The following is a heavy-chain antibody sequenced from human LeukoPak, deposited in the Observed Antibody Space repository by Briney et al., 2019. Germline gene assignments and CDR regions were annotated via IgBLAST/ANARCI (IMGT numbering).Heavy chain of an antibody. D-gene: IGHD6-19*01. Sequence: SETLSLTCTVSGGSISSSSYYWGWIRQPPGKGLEWIGSIYYSGTTNYHPSLKSRLTISVETSKNQFSLKLSSVTAADTAVYYCARLEAGCFDYWGQGTLVTVSS. CDR3: ARLEAGCFDY. V-gene: IGHV4-39*07. CDR2: IYYSGTT. CDR1: GGSISSSSYY. J-gene: IGHJ4*02.